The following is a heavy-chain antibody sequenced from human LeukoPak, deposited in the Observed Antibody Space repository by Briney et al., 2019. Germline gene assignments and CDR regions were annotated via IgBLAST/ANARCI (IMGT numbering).Heavy chain of an antibody. J-gene: IGHJ5*02. V-gene: IGHV1-18*01. Sequence: ASVKVSFKASGYTFTSYGISWVRQAPGQGLEWMGWISAYNGNTNYAQKLQGRVTMTTDTSTSTAYMELRSLRSDDTAVYYCARDLMVRGENWFDPWGQGTLVTVSS. D-gene: IGHD3-10*01. CDR2: ISAYNGNT. CDR3: ARDLMVRGENWFDP. CDR1: GYTFTSYG.